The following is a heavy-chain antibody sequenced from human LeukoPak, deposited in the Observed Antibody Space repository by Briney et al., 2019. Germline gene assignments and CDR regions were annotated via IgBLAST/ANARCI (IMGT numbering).Heavy chain of an antibody. V-gene: IGHV4-34*12. Sequence: SETLSLTCGVYGGSFSGYYWSWIRQPPGKGLEWIGEIVRSATTNYNPSLESRVTISVDTSKNQFSLKLSSVTAADTAVYYCARAILSHAFGLGYWGQGTLVTVSS. CDR2: IVRSATT. J-gene: IGHJ4*02. CDR1: GGSFSGYY. CDR3: ARAILSHAFGLGY. D-gene: IGHD3-16*01.